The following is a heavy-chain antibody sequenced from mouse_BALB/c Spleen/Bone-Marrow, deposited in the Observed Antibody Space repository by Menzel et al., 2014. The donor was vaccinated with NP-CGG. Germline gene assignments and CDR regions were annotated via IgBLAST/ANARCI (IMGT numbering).Heavy chain of an antibody. CDR2: IDPANGNT. CDR3: ASYYYGSSGFAY. V-gene: IGHV14-3*02. Sequence: EVQLQQSGAELVKPGVSVKLSCTASGFNIKDTYMHWVKQRPEQGLEWIGRIDPANGNTKYDPKFQGKATITADTSSNTAYLQLSSLTSEDTAVYYCASYYYGSSGFAYWGQGTLVTVSA. CDR1: GFNIKDTY. D-gene: IGHD1-1*01. J-gene: IGHJ3*01.